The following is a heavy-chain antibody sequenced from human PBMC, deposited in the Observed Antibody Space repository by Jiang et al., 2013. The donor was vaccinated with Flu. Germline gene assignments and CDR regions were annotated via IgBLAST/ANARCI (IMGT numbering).Heavy chain of an antibody. J-gene: IGHJ4*02. CDR3: AKALGSHTTGWYPGDY. V-gene: IGHV3-30*18. CDR1: GFTSSIYG. Sequence: RLSCAASGFTSSIYGMHWVRQAPGKGLEWVAVISHDGSNKYYTDSVKGRFTISRDNSKNTLYLQMNSLRPEDTAVYYCAKALGSHTTGWYPGDYWGQGTLVIVSS. D-gene: IGHD6-19*01. CDR2: ISHDGSNK.